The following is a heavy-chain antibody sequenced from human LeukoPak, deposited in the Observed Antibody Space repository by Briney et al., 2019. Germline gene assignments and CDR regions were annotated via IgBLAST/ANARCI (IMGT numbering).Heavy chain of an antibody. CDR2: ISSRTGTI. D-gene: IGHD1-26*01. CDR3: ARARVLGGGENFDY. V-gene: IGHV3-48*04. CDR1: GFDFSRIT. J-gene: IGHJ4*02. Sequence: GGSPRLSCAASGFDFSRITMNWVRQAPGKELEWISYISSRTGTIYYADSVKGRFTVSRDDAKNSLYLQMNSLRAEDTAVYYCARARVLGGGENFDYWGQGTLVTVSS.